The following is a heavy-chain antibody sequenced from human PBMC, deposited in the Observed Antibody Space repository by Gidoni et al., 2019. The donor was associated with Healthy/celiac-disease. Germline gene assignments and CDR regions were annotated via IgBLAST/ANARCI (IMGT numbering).Heavy chain of an antibody. CDR1: GFTFSTYA. CDR3: VKEAVLGRLGDQTLCLDY. CDR2: SSSTGGST. D-gene: IGHD3-16*01. V-gene: IGHV3-64D*06. Sequence: EVQLVESGGGLVQPGGSLRLSCSASGFTFSTYAMHWGRQAPGKGLEYVSVSSSTGGSTYYADSVKGRVTITRDNSKNTLYLQMSSLRPEDTAVYYCVKEAVLGRLGDQTLCLDYWGQGTLVTVSS. J-gene: IGHJ4*02.